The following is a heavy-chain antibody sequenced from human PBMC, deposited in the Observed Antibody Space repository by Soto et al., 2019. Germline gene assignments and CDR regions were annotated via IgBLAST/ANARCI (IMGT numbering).Heavy chain of an antibody. V-gene: IGHV3-30*18. CDR3: AKEKGYCISTSCPWGYYYGMDV. J-gene: IGHJ6*02. CDR1: GFTFSSYG. D-gene: IGHD2-2*01. Sequence: PGGSLRLSCAASGFTFSSYGMHWVRQAPGKGLEWVAVISYDGSNKYYADSVKGRFTISRDNSKNTLYLQMNSLRAEDTAVYYCAKEKGYCISTSCPWGYYYGMDVWGQGTTVTVSS. CDR2: ISYDGSNK.